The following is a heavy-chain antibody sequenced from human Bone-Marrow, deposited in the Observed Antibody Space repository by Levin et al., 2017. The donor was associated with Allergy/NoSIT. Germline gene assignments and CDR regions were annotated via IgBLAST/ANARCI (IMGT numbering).Heavy chain of an antibody. CDR3: ARDSCTGGTCYSFSS. V-gene: IGHV4-61*01. J-gene: IGHJ5*02. Sequence: SETLSLTCTVSDSSVSSGTYYWNWIRQVPGRGLEWIGYIYYSGTTNYNPSLESRVTISLDTSKNQVSLKLTSVTAADTAVYYCARDSCTGGTCYSFSSWGQGTLVTVSS. CDR1: DSSVSSGTYY. CDR2: IYYSGTT. D-gene: IGHD2-15*01.